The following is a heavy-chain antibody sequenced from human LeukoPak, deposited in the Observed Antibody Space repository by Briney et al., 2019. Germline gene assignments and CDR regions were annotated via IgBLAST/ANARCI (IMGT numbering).Heavy chain of an antibody. CDR1: GYTLTELS. Sequence: ASVKVSCKVSGYTLTELSMHWVRQAPGKGLEWMGGFDPEDGETIYAQKFQGRVTMTEDTSTDTAYMELSSLRSEDTAVYYCASQAAAAGTFASDYWGQGTLVTVSS. V-gene: IGHV1-24*01. D-gene: IGHD6-13*01. CDR2: FDPEDGET. CDR3: ASQAAAAGTFASDY. J-gene: IGHJ4*02.